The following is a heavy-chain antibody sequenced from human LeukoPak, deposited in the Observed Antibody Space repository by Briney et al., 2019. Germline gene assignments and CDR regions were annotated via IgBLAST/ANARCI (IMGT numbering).Heavy chain of an antibody. D-gene: IGHD6-6*01. CDR2: IIPIFGTA. V-gene: IGHV1-69*05. J-gene: IGHJ6*03. Sequence: GSSVKVSCKASGGTFSSYAISWVRQAPGQGLEWMGGIIPIFGTANYAQKFQGRVTITTDESTSTAYMELSSLRSEDTAVYYCARDYVYSSSGLGYYYYMDVWGKGTTVTVSS. CDR3: ARDYVYSSSGLGYYYYMDV. CDR1: GGTFSSYA.